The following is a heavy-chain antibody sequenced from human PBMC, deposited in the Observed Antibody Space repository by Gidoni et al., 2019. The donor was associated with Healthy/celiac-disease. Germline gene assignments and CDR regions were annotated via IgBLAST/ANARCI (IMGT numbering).Heavy chain of an antibody. J-gene: IGHJ3*02. CDR1: GFTLHSYR. CDR3: ARDFDYCSGGSCYSDAFDI. CDR2: ISSSSSYI. V-gene: IGHV3-21*01. D-gene: IGHD2-15*01. Sequence: EVQLVESGGGLVTPGVSLRLSCAASGFTLHSYRMHLVRQAPGKGLEWGSSISSSSSYIYYADSVKGRCTISRDNAKNSLYLQRNSLRAEDTAVYYCARDFDYCSGGSCYSDAFDIWGQGTMVTVSS.